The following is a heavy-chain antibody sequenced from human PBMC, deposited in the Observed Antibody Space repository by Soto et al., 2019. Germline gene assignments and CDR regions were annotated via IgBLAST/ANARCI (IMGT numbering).Heavy chain of an antibody. Sequence: ASVKVSCKASGYTFTSYGISWVRQAPGQGLEWMGWISAYNGNTNYAQKLQGRVTMTTDTSTSTAYMELRSLRSDDTAVYYCARDDKFGDYVTHYYYYMDVWGKGTTVTVSS. CDR1: GYTFTSYG. CDR3: ARDDKFGDYVTHYYYYMDV. V-gene: IGHV1-18*01. CDR2: ISAYNGNT. J-gene: IGHJ6*03. D-gene: IGHD4-17*01.